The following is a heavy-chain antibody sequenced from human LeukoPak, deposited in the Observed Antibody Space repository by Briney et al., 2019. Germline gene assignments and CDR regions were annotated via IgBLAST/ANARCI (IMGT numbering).Heavy chain of an antibody. CDR1: GGSFSGFY. J-gene: IGHJ4*02. CDR2: ISHNGGP. CDR3: ARGKKRQGLYDY. V-gene: IGHV4-34*01. Sequence: SEPLSLTCAVYGGSFSGFYWSWIRQPPEKGLEWIGEISHNGGPNYNPSFESRVTISVDTSKNQFSLNLTSLAAADTAVYYCARGKKRQGLYDYWGPGTLATVSS.